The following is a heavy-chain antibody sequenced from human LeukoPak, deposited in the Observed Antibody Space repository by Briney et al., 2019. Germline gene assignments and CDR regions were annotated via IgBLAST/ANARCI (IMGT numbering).Heavy chain of an antibody. CDR1: GFTFSNAW. CDR2: ISGSGGST. Sequence: PGGSLRLSCAASGFTFSNAWMSWVRQAPGKGLEWVSAISGSGGSTYYADSVKGRFTISRDNSKNTLYLQMNSLRAEDTAVYYCAKGGGVLRYFDWLYSTFDYWGQGTLVTVSS. J-gene: IGHJ4*02. D-gene: IGHD3-9*01. CDR3: AKGGGVLRYFDWLYSTFDY. V-gene: IGHV3-23*01.